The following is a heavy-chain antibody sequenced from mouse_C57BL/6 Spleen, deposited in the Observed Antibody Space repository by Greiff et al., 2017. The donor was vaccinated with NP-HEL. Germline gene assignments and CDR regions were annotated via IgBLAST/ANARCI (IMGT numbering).Heavy chain of an antibody. J-gene: IGHJ3*01. D-gene: IGHD1-1*01. CDR2: IDPSDSYT. Sequence: VQLQQPGAELVMPGASVKLSCKASGYTFTSYWMHWVKQRPGQGLEWIGEIDPSDSYTNYNQKFKGKSTLTVDKSSSTAYMQLSSLTSEDSAVYYCARSQYYGSSYGFADWGQGTLVTVSA. V-gene: IGHV1-69*01. CDR3: ARSQYYGSSYGFAD. CDR1: GYTFTSYW.